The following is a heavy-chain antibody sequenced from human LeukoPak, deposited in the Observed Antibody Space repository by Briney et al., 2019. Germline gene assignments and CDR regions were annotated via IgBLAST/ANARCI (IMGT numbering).Heavy chain of an antibody. V-gene: IGHV3-23*01. J-gene: IGHJ4*02. CDR1: GFTFSTYA. D-gene: IGHD5-18*01. CDR3: ARTTAVISSYGKQDY. CDR2: INGSGGST. Sequence: GGSLRLSCAASGFTFSTYAMDWFRQAPGQGLEWVSSINGSGGSTYYADSVKGRFTISRDNSKNTLDLQMNSLRADDTAVYICARTTAVISSYGKQDYWGQGNLFTVSS.